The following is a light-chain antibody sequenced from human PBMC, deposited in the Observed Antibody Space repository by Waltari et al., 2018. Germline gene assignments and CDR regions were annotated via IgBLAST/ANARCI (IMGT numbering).Light chain of an antibody. CDR3: SSYTSSSTLEVV. CDR2: EVS. V-gene: IGLV2-14*01. J-gene: IGLJ2*01. CDR1: SSDVGGYTY. Sequence: QSALTQPASVSGSPGQSITISCTGTSSDVGGYTYVSWSQQHPGKAPKPMIYEVSNRPSGVSNRFSGSKSGNTASLTISGLQAEDEADYYCSSYTSSSTLEVVFGGGTKLTVL.